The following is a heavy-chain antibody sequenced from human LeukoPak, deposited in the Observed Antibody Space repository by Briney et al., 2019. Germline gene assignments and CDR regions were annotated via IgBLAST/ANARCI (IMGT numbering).Heavy chain of an antibody. D-gene: IGHD3-3*01. CDR1: GGSISGSSYY. V-gene: IGHV4-39*01. CDR3: ARHDFDFWSGHFGTMFDY. Sequence: SETLSLTCTVSGGSISGSSYYWGWIRQPPGKGLEWIGSIYYSGSTYYNPSLKSRVTISVDTSKNQFSLKLSSVTAADTAVYYCARHDFDFWSGHFGTMFDYWGLGTLVTVSS. J-gene: IGHJ4*02. CDR2: IYYSGST.